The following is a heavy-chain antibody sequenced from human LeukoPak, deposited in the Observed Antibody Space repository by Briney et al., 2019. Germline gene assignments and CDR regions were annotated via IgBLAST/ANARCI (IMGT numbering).Heavy chain of an antibody. D-gene: IGHD3-9*01. CDR3: AGGHYEILTGYYKGGSLTDY. V-gene: IGHV4-59*01. Sequence: SETLSLTCTVSGGSISSYYWSWIRQPPGKGLEWIGYIYNSGSTMYNPSLKSRVTISADTSKTQISLKLNAVTAAYRAVYYCAGGHYEILTGYYKGGSLTDYWGQGTLVTVSS. CDR2: IYNSGST. CDR1: GGSISSYY. J-gene: IGHJ4*02.